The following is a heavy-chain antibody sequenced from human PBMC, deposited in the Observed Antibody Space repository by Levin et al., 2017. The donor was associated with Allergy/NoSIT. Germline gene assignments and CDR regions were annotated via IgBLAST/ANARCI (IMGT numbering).Heavy chain of an antibody. V-gene: IGHV1-2*06. CDR3: ARNREAGWWARPLGAAVLVVYAPFDP. J-gene: IGHJ5*02. D-gene: IGHD2-8*02. CDR1: GYTFTGYY. Sequence: ASVKVSCKASGYTFTGYYMHWVRQAPGQGLEWMGRINPNSGGTNYAQKFQGRVTMTRDTSISTAYMELSRLRSDDTAVYYCARNREAGWWARPLGAAVLVVYAPFDPWGQGTLVTVSS. CDR2: INPNSGGT.